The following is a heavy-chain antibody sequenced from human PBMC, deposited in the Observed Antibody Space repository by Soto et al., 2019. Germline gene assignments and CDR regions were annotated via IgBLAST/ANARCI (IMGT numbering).Heavy chain of an antibody. CDR3: VQRGRNWGAFDF. CDR2: IGGTDCDSEGVP. CDR1: GFILNNYA. J-gene: IGHJ3*01. Sequence: VQLLESGGDLVQPGGSLRLSCVASGFILNNYAMSWVRQAPGKGLEWVSTIGGTDCDSEGVPWYKDSVTGRFTISRDSSANTLFLLMDNWSAEDSALYYCVQRGRNWGAFDFWGQGTTGVVSS. V-gene: IGHV3-23*01. D-gene: IGHD7-27*01.